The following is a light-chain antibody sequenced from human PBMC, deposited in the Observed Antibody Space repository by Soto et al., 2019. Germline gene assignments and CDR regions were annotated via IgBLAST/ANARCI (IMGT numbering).Light chain of an antibody. Sequence: EIVLTQSPATLSLSPWERATLSCRASQSIGLAIAWYQHKPGQAPRLLIFDASQRATGIPARFRGSGSGTDFTLSISSLEPEDFAVYYCQQRTDRPPWTFGQGTKVESK. CDR2: DAS. CDR3: QQRTDRPPWT. V-gene: IGKV3-11*01. CDR1: QSIGLA. J-gene: IGKJ1*01.